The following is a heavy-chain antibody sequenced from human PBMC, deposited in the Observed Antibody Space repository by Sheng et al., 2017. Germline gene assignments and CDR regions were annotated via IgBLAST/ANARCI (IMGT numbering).Heavy chain of an antibody. D-gene: IGHD3-22*01. Sequence: PGGSLRLSCAASGFTFSSYEMNWVRQAPGKGLEWVSYISSSGSTIYYADSVKGRFTISRDNAKNSLYLQMNSLRAEDTAVYYCARGYYYDSSGYAGDDFDYWGQGTLVTVSS. CDR3: ARGYYYDSSGYAGDDFDY. V-gene: IGHV3-48*03. CDR1: GFTFSSYE. J-gene: IGHJ4*02. CDR2: ISSSGSTI.